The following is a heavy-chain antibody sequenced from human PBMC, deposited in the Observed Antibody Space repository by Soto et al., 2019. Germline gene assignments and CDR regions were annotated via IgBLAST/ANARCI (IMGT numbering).Heavy chain of an antibody. CDR2: IKQDGSEK. CDR1: GFTFSSYW. J-gene: IGHJ4*02. V-gene: IGHV3-7*05. Sequence: VQLVESGGGLVQPGGSLRLSCAASGFTFSSYWMSWVRQAPGKGLEWVANIKQDGSEKYYVDSVKGRFTISRDNAKNSLYLQMNSLRAEDTAVYYCAQTRSDDYGDYVADYWGQGTLVTVSS. CDR3: AQTRSDDYGDYVADY. D-gene: IGHD4-17*01.